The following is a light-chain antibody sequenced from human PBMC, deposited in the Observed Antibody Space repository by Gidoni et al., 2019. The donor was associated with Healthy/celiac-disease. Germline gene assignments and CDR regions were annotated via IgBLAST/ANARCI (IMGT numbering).Light chain of an antibody. CDR1: NIGSKN. J-gene: IGLJ2*01. CDR3: RVWDSSVVV. CDR2: RDS. Sequence: SYELTQPLSVSVALGQTARITCGGNNIGSKNVHWYQQKPGQAPVLVIYRDSNRPSWIPERFSGSNSGNTATLTISRAQAGDEADYYCRVWDSSVVVFGGGTKLTVL. V-gene: IGLV3-9*01.